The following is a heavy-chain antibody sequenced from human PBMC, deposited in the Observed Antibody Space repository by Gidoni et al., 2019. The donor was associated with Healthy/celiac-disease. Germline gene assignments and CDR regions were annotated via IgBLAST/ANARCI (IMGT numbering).Heavy chain of an antibody. D-gene: IGHD2-21*02. J-gene: IGHJ5*02. CDR2: IWYDGSNK. CDR3: ARSEKVVTAIPRVSGFDP. Sequence: HWVRQAPGKGLEWVAVIWYDGSNKYYADSVKGRFTISRDNSKNTLYLQMNSLRAEDTAVYYCARSEKVVTAIPRVSGFDPWGQGTLVTVSS. V-gene: IGHV3-33*01.